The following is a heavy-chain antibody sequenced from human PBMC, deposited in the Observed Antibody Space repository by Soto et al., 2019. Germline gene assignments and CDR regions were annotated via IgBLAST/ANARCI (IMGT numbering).Heavy chain of an antibody. D-gene: IGHD2-2*02. CDR2: ISAYNGNT. V-gene: IGHV1-18*01. CDR1: GYTFTSYG. J-gene: IGHJ4*02. CDR3: AIPHCSSTSCYNLELAF. Sequence: GASVKVSCKASGYTFTSYGISWVRQAPGQGLEWMGWISAYNGNTNYAQKLQGRVTMTTDTSTSTAYMELRSLRSDDTAVYYCAIPHCSSTSCYNLELAFWGQGTLVTVSS.